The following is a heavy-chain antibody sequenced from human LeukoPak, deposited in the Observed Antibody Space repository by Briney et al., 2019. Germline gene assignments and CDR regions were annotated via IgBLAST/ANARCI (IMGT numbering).Heavy chain of an antibody. J-gene: IGHJ3*02. Sequence: GGSLRLSCAASGFTFSSYGMHWVRQAPGKGLEWVAVISYDGSNKYYADSVKGRFTISRDNSRNTLYLQMNSLRAEDTAVYYCAKDKAAPRWLQWLMGAFDIWGQGTMVTVSS. CDR3: AKDKAAPRWLQWLMGAFDI. CDR2: ISYDGSNK. V-gene: IGHV3-30*18. CDR1: GFTFSSYG. D-gene: IGHD5-24*01.